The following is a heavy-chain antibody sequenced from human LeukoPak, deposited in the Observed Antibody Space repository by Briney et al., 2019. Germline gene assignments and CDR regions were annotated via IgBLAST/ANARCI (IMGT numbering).Heavy chain of an antibody. D-gene: IGHD5-18*01. V-gene: IGHV3-30*18. CDR1: GFTFSSYA. CDR2: ISSDGSNK. J-gene: IGHJ4*02. Sequence: PGGSLRLSCAASGFTFSSYAMSWVRQAPGKGLEWVALISSDGSNKYYADSVKGRFTISRDNSKNTLYLQMNSVRPEDTAVYYCAKDHSSTPMDSLLFDYWGQGTLVTVSS. CDR3: AKDHSSTPMDSLLFDY.